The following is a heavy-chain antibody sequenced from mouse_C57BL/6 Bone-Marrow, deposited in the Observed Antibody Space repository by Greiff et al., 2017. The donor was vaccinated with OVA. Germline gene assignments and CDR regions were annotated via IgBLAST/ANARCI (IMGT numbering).Heavy chain of an antibody. J-gene: IGHJ2*01. V-gene: IGHV8-12*01. Sequence: QVTLKECGPGILQSSQTLSLTCSFSGFSLSTSGMGVSWIRQPSGKGLEWLAHIYWDDDKRYNPSLKSRLTISKDTSRNQVFLKITSVDTADTATYYCARKATAQATAFDYWGQGTTLTVSS. D-gene: IGHD3-2*02. CDR1: GFSLSTSGMG. CDR3: ARKATAQATAFDY. CDR2: IYWDDDK.